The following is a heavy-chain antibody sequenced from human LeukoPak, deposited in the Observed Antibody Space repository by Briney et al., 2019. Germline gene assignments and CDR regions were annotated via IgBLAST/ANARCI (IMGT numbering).Heavy chain of an antibody. CDR1: GFTFSSYA. CDR2: ISGSGGST. CDR3: AKVSPSDLEWLGDYFDY. D-gene: IGHD3-10*01. J-gene: IGHJ4*02. V-gene: IGHV3-23*01. Sequence: PPGGSLRLSCAASGFTFSSYAMSWVRQAPGKGLEWVSAISGSGGSTYYADSVKGRFTISRDNSKNTMYVQMNSLRAEDTAVYYCAKVSPSDLEWLGDYFDYWGQGTLVTVSS.